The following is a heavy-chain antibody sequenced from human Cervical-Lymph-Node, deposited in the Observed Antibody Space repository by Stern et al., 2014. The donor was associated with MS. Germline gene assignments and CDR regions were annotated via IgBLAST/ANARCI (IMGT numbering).Heavy chain of an antibody. D-gene: IGHD2/OR15-2a*01. CDR3: ARETLSLFDI. J-gene: IGHJ3*02. Sequence: VQLVESGGGLVKPGWSLRLSCAASGFTFSDYYMTWIRQAPGKGLEWVSYISYGGRTTYYADSVKGRFTISRDNAKNSLYLQMNSLRAEDTAVYYCARETLSLFDIWGQGTMVTVSS. V-gene: IGHV3-11*01. CDR2: ISYGGRTT. CDR1: GFTFSDYY.